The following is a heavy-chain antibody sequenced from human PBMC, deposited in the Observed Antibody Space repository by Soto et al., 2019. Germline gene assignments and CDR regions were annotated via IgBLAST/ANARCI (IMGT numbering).Heavy chain of an antibody. CDR1: GFTFSSYA. CDR3: ATVVSGWYCDY. J-gene: IGHJ4*02. Sequence: PGGSLRLSCAASGFTFSSYAMSWVRQAPGKGLEWVSAISGGGSSTYYADSVKGRFTISRDNSKNTLYLQMNSLRAEDTAVYYCATVVSGWYCDYCGQGTLVTVSS. V-gene: IGHV3-23*01. CDR2: ISGGGSST. D-gene: IGHD6-19*01.